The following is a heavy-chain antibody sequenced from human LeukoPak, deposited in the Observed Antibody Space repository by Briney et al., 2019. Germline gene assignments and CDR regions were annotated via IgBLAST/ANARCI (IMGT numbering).Heavy chain of an antibody. Sequence: SETLSLTCTVPGGSISSAGSYWGWIRQPPGKGLDWIGSVYYTETTYYNPSLKSRVTISVDTSKNQFYLKLSSVTAADTAVYYCARHNSNGYNYGYDYWGQGTLVTVSS. V-gene: IGHV4-39*01. J-gene: IGHJ4*02. CDR1: GGSISSAGSY. D-gene: IGHD5-18*01. CDR3: ARHNSNGYNYGYDY. CDR2: VYYTETT.